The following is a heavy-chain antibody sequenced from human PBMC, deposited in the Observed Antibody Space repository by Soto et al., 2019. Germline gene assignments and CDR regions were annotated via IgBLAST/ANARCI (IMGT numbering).Heavy chain of an antibody. J-gene: IGHJ4*02. CDR3: ARANYYGSPGDFDY. V-gene: IGHV3-48*01. CDR2: ISSSRSTI. D-gene: IGHD3-10*01. CDR1: GFTFSSYS. Sequence: EVQLVESGGGLVQPGGSLRLSCAASGFTFSSYSMNWVRQAPGKGLEWVSYISSSRSTIYDADTVKGRFTISRDNAKNSLYLQMNSLRAEDTAVYYCARANYYGSPGDFDYWGQGTLVTVSS.